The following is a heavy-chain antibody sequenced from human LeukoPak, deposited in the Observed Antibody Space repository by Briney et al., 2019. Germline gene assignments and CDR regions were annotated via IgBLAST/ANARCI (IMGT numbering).Heavy chain of an antibody. CDR3: AMSVEMAAIPSFDY. V-gene: IGHV1-3*04. J-gene: IGHJ4*02. Sequence: GASVKVSCKPSGHIFTTHYIHWMRQAPGQRLEYLGRVNTDNTESEYSQKFQGRVIITRDTSASTAYMEMSGLRSEDTAMYYCAMSVEMAAIPSFDYWGQGTLVTVSS. D-gene: IGHD5-24*01. CDR2: VNTDNTES. CDR1: GHIFTTHY.